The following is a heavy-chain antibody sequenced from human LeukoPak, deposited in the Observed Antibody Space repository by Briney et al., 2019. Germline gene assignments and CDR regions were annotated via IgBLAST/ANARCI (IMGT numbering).Heavy chain of an antibody. CDR1: GFTFSTSW. J-gene: IGHJ4*02. CDR2: ISGSGGST. Sequence: GGSLRLSCAASGFTFSTSWMHWVRQAPGKGLEWVSAISGSGGSTYYADSVKGRFTISRDNSKNTLYLQMNSLRAEDTAVYYCAKGLLSRYQLPSIDYWGQGTLVTVSS. V-gene: IGHV3-23*01. D-gene: IGHD2-2*01. CDR3: AKGLLSRYQLPSIDY.